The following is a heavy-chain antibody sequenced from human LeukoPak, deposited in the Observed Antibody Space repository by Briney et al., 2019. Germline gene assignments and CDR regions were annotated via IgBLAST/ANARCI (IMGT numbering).Heavy chain of an antibody. D-gene: IGHD1-26*01. Sequence: PSETLSLTCTVSGGXISSYYWSWVRQPPGKGLEWIACIDYSGTTNYNPSLKSRVTISVDTSKNQFSLKLSSVTAADTAVYYCVRSKTWVGATTGDYWGQGTLVAVSS. J-gene: IGHJ4*02. V-gene: IGHV4-59*08. CDR2: IDYSGTT. CDR3: VRSKTWVGATTGDY. CDR1: GGXISSYY.